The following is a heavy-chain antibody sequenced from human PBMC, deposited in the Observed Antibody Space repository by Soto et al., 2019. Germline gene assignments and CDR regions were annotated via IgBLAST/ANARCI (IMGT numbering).Heavy chain of an antibody. CDR2: IIPIFGTA. CDR3: ARDEGVNRITMVRGAYPAGNDYYYYGMDV. D-gene: IGHD3-10*01. J-gene: IGHJ6*02. Sequence: QVQLVQSGAEVKKPGSSVKVSCKASGGTFSSYAISWVRQAPGQGLEWMGGIIPIFGTANYAQKFQGRVTITADKSTSTAYMELSSLRSEDTAVYYCARDEGVNRITMVRGAYPAGNDYYYYGMDVWGQGTTVTVSS. CDR1: GGTFSSYA. V-gene: IGHV1-69*06.